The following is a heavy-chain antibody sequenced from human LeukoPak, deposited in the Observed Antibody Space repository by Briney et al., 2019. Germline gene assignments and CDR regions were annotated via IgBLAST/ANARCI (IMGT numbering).Heavy chain of an antibody. J-gene: IGHJ6*02. Sequence: GESLKISCKGSGYSFTNYWIAWVRQMPGKGLEWMGVIYPGDSDTRYSPSFQGQDTISADKSISTAYLQWNRLKTSDTANYYCARGTSSFYFYYYGMDVWGQGTTVTVSS. V-gene: IGHV5-51*01. CDR3: ARGTSSFYFYYYGMDV. CDR2: IYPGDSDT. D-gene: IGHD6-6*01. CDR1: GYSFTNYW.